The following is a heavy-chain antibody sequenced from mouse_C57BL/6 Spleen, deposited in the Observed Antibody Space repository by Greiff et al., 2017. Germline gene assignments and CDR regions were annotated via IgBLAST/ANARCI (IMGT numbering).Heavy chain of an antibody. V-gene: IGHV1-9*01. Sequence: QVQLQQSGAELMKPGASVKLSCKATGYTFTGYWIEWVKQRPGHGLEWIGEILPGSGSTNYNEKFKGKATFTADTSSNTSYMQLSSLTTEDSAIYYCARNPYYYCSSYGLDYFDYWGQGTTLTVSS. D-gene: IGHD1-1*01. J-gene: IGHJ2*01. CDR1: GYTFTGYW. CDR3: ARNPYYYCSSYGLDYFDY. CDR2: ILPGSGST.